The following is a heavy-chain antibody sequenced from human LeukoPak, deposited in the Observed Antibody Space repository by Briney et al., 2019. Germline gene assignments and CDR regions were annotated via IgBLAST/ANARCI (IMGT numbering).Heavy chain of an antibody. J-gene: IGHJ4*02. CDR3: ARDERGALFDY. CDR2: IYYSGST. V-gene: IGHV4-39*07. Sequence: SETLSLTCTVSGGSISSSSYYWGWIRQPPGKGLEWIGSIYYSGSTYYNPSLKSRVTMSVDTSKNQFSLKLSSVTAADTAVYYCARDERGALFDYWGQGTLVTVSS. CDR1: GGSISSSSYY. D-gene: IGHD1-26*01.